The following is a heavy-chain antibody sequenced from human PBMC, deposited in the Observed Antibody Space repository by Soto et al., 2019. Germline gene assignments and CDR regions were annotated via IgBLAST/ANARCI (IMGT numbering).Heavy chain of an antibody. CDR1: GFGFSTHA. J-gene: IGHJ4*02. D-gene: IGHD4-17*01. CDR2: ITNTDITT. CDR3: AKGFDYGDTKRIDH. Sequence: PGGSLRLSCAASGFGFSTHALSWVRQAPGKGLEWLSSITNTDITTHYADSVKGRFTISRENSRNTLHLQMNNLRVDDTAVYYCAKGFDYGDTKRIDHWGQGTLVTVSS. V-gene: IGHV3-23*01.